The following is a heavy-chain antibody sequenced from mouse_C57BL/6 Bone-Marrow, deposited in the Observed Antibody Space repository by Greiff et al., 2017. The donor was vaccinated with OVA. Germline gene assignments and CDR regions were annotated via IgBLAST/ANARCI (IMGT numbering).Heavy chain of an antibody. J-gene: IGHJ2*01. CDR2: ISSGSSTI. D-gene: IGHD2-5*01. V-gene: IGHV5-17*01. CDR1: GFTFSDYG. CDR3: ARRSNYYFDY. Sequence: EVMLVESGGGLVKPGGSLKLSCAASGFTFSDYGMHWVRQAPEKGLEWVAYISSGSSTIYYADTVKGRFTISRDNAKNTLFLQMTSLRSEDTAMYYLARRSNYYFDYWGQGTTLTVSS.